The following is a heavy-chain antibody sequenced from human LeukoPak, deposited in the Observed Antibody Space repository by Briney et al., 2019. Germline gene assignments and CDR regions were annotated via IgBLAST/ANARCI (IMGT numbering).Heavy chain of an antibody. CDR1: GGSISSSSYY. Sequence: SETLSLTCTVSGGSISSSSYYWGWIRQPPGKGLEWIGSIYYSGSTYYNPSLKSRVTISVDASKNQFSLKLSSVTAADTAVYYCARRGIVVVPAAVQGFDIWGQGTMVTVSS. D-gene: IGHD2-2*01. J-gene: IGHJ3*02. V-gene: IGHV4-39*01. CDR2: IYYSGST. CDR3: ARRGIVVVPAAVQGFDI.